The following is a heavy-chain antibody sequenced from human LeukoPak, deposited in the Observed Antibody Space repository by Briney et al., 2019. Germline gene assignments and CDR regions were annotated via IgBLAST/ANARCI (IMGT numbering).Heavy chain of an antibody. CDR2: IYPGDSDT. J-gene: IGHJ3*02. D-gene: IGHD1-1*01. CDR3: ARPRDWNDDNDAFDI. Sequence: RGESLKISCKGSGYSFTSYWIGWVRQMPGKGLEWMGIIYPGDSDTRYSPSFQGQVTISADRSINTAYLQWSSLKASDAAMYYCARPRDWNDDNDAFDIWGQGTMVTVSS. V-gene: IGHV5-51*01. CDR1: GYSFTSYW.